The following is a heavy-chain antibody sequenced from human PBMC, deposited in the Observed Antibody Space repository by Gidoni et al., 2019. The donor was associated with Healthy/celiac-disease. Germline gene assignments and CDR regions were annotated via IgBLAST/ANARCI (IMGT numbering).Heavy chain of an antibody. J-gene: IGHJ4*02. CDR3: ARDHDYGGNSGGDYFDY. V-gene: IGHV4-31*03. CDR2: IYYSGRT. D-gene: IGHD4-17*01. Sequence: QVQLQESGPGLVKPSQTLSLTCTVSGGSIRSGGHYWSWIRQHPGQCLEWIGYIYYSGRTYYNPSLKSRVTISVDTSKNQFSLKLSSVTAADTAVYYCARDHDYGGNSGGDYFDYWGQGTLVTVSS. CDR1: GGSIRSGGHY.